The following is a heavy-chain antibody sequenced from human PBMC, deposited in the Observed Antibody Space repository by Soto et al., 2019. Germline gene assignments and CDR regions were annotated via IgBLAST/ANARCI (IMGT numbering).Heavy chain of an antibody. D-gene: IGHD3-10*02. CDR3: TTDGATIFFDP. CDR2: IKTKADAGTT. Sequence: QLVESGGGLVKPGGSLRLSCAASEFTFKNAWMSWVRQAPGKGLEWVGRIKTKADAGTTDYAAPVKGRFTISRDDSKNTLYLQMNSLKNEDTALYFCTTDGATIFFDPRGQGTLVTVSS. V-gene: IGHV3-15*01. CDR1: EFTFKNAW. J-gene: IGHJ5*02.